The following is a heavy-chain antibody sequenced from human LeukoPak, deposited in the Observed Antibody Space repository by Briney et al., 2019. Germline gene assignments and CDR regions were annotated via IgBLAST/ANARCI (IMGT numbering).Heavy chain of an antibody. CDR3: TTVTLRPVGL. CDR2: IKSKSDGGTT. Sequence: PGGSLRLSCAASGFTFSNYAMSWVRQAPGKGLEWVGRIKSKSDGGTTDYAAPVKGRFTISRDDSKNTLFLQVNSLKIEDTAVYYCTTVTLRPVGLWGQGTLVTVSS. V-gene: IGHV3-15*05. J-gene: IGHJ4*02. CDR1: GFTFSNYA. D-gene: IGHD3-10*01.